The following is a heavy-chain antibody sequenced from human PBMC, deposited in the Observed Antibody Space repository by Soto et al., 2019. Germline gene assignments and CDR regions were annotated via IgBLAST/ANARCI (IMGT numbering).Heavy chain of an antibody. V-gene: IGHV1-18*01. CDR2: ISAFNGNT. D-gene: IGHD6-19*01. CDR3: ARDRGVAPPVAGNTHYNYYIDV. CDR1: GYSFTNYR. J-gene: IGHJ6*03. Sequence: QDQLVQSGAEVKKPGASVTVSCKASGYSFTNYRVTWVRQAPGQGLEGMGWISAFNGNTHYAQNLQGRVTMPTDASTSTAYMELRSLRSHDTAVYYCARDRGVAPPVAGNTHYNYYIDVWGQGTTVTVSS.